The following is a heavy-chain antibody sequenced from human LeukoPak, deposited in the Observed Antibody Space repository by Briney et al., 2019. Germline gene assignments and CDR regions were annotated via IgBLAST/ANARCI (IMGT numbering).Heavy chain of an antibody. CDR2: ISWNSGDI. J-gene: IGHJ4*02. CDR3: AKDIRLLSPSGSFDY. D-gene: IGHD1-26*01. V-gene: IGHV3-9*01. Sequence: GGSLRLSCAASGFTFDDFAMHWVRQAPGKGLEWVSGISWNSGDIGYADSVKGRLTISRDNAKNSLYLQMNSLRVEDTALYYCAKDIRLLSPSGSFDYWGQGTLVTVSS. CDR1: GFTFDDFA.